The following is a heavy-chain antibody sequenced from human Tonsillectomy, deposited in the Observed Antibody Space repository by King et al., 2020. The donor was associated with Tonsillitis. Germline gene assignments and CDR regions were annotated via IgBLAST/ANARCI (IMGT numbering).Heavy chain of an antibody. CDR3: ARVDMRGFAFDI. CDR1: GYTFSDYY. Sequence: EQLVQSGPEVKKPGASVKVSCKASGYTFSDYYIHCLRQAPGQGLEWMGWRNPKSGGTSYAKKFQGRVTMTRDTSINTAYMEVSRLKSDDTAMYYCARVDMRGFAFDIWGQGTTVAVSS. J-gene: IGHJ3*02. D-gene: IGHD2-2*03. V-gene: IGHV1-2*02. CDR2: RNPKSGGT.